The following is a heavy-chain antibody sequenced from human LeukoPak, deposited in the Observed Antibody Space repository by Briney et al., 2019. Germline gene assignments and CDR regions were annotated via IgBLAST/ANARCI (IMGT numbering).Heavy chain of an antibody. J-gene: IGHJ5*02. V-gene: IGHV3-9*01. CDR2: ISWNSGSI. Sequence: PGGSLRLSCAASGFTFDGYAMHWVRQAPGKGLEWVSGISWNSGSIGSADSVKGRFTISRDNAKNSLYLQMNSLRAEDTALYYCAKDIGFTVTTNWFDPWGQGTLVTVSS. CDR3: AKDIGFTVTTNWFDP. D-gene: IGHD4-17*01. CDR1: GFTFDGYA.